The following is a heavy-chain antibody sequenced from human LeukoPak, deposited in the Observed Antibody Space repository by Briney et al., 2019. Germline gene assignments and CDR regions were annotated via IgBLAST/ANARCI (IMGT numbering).Heavy chain of an antibody. D-gene: IGHD2-15*01. V-gene: IGHV3-23*01. CDR2: ISNNGGYT. Sequence: GGSLRLSCAASGFAFSSSAMSWVRQAPGKGLEWVSAISNNGGYTYYADSVQGRFTISRDNSKSTLCLQMNSLRAEDTAVYYCAKQLGYCSDGSCYFPYWGQGTLVAVSS. J-gene: IGHJ4*02. CDR1: GFAFSSSA. CDR3: AKQLGYCSDGSCYFPY.